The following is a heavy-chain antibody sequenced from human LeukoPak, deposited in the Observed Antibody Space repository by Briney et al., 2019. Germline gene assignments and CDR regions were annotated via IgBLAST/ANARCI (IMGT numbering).Heavy chain of an antibody. CDR1: GGSFSGYY. CDR2: INHSGST. CDR3: ARGLVARWFDP. V-gene: IGHV4-34*01. D-gene: IGHD6-6*01. Sequence: KTSETLSLTCAVYGGSFSGYYWSWIRQPPGKGLEWIGEINHSGSTNYNPSLKSRVTISVDTSKNQFSLKLSSVTAADTAVYYCARGLVARWFDPWGQGTLVTVSS. J-gene: IGHJ5*02.